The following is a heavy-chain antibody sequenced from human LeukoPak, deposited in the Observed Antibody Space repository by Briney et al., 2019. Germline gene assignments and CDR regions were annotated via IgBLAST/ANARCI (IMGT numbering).Heavy chain of an antibody. CDR2: IYYTGST. D-gene: IGHD1-26*01. CDR1: NVSIRRYY. Sequence: SETLSLTCTVSNVSIRRYYWSWMRPPPGKGLGGIGYIYYTGSTKYNPSLKSRVTISVDTSKNQFSLKLSSVTAADTAVYYCARQPWNMGAYYFDYWGQGTLVTVSS. CDR3: ARQPWNMGAYYFDY. V-gene: IGHV4-59*08. J-gene: IGHJ4*02.